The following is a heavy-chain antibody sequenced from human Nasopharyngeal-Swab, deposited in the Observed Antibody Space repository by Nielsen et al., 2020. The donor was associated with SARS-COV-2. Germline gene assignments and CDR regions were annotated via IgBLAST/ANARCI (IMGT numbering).Heavy chain of an antibody. V-gene: IGHV5-10-1*01. D-gene: IGHD1-26*01. CDR1: GYSFTSYW. Sequence: GESLKISCKGSGYSFTSYWISWVRQMHGKGLEWMGRIDPSDSYTNYSPSFKGHVTISADKSISTAYLQWSSLKASDTAMYYCATASGSYYHYYYMDVWGKGTTVTVSS. CDR2: IDPSDSYT. J-gene: IGHJ6*03. CDR3: ATASGSYYHYYYMDV.